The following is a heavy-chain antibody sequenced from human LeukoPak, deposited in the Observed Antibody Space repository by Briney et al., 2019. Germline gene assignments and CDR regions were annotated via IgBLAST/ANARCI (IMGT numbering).Heavy chain of an antibody. D-gene: IGHD3-22*01. CDR1: GFIFNTYS. J-gene: IGHJ2*01. V-gene: IGHV3-23*01. Sequence: GGSLRLSCAASGFIFNTYSMNRVRQAPGKGLEWVSAISGSGGSTYYADSVKGRFTISRDNSKNTLYLQMDSLRPEDTAVYYCVKKNDYYTSESFYVWWYFDLWGRGALVTVSS. CDR3: VKKNDYYTSESFYVWWYFDL. CDR2: ISGSGGST.